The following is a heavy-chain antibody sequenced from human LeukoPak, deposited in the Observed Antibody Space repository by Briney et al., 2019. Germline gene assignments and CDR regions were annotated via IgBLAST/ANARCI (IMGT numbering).Heavy chain of an antibody. J-gene: IGHJ6*02. CDR3: ARGGGIMTNYYYYGMDV. V-gene: IGHV4-34*01. CDR1: GGSFSGYY. D-gene: IGHD3-16*01. CDR2: INHSGST. Sequence: KPSETLSLTCAVYGGSFSGYYWSWIRQPPGKGLEWIGEINHSGSTNYNPSLKSRVTISVDTSKNQFSLKLSSVTAADTAVYYCARGGGIMTNYYYYGMDVWGQGTTVTVSS.